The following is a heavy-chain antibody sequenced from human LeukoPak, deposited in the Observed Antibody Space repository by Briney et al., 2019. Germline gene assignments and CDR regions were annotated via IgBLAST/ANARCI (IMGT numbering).Heavy chain of an antibody. CDR3: AKGAASPIRAYYYYYMDV. CDR2: ISWDGGST. V-gene: IGHV3-43*01. D-gene: IGHD4-17*01. J-gene: IGHJ6*03. Sequence: GGFLRLSCAASGFTFDDYTMHWVRQAPGKGLEWVSLISWDGGSTYYADSVKGRFTISRDNSKNSLYLQMNSLRTEDTALYYCAKGAASPIRAYYYYYMDVWGKGTTVTVSS. CDR1: GFTFDDYT.